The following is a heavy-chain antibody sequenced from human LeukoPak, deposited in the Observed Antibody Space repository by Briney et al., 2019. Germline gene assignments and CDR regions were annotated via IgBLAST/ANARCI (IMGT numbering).Heavy chain of an antibody. CDR1: GFSFSTYN. D-gene: IGHD3-22*01. Sequence: GGSLRLSCTASGFSFSTYNMNRVRQAPGKGLEWVPYISSGGGTIYYGGSVRGRFTISRDNAKNSLYLQMNGLRDEDTAVYYCTSTQLLLPYHWGQGTLVTVSS. V-gene: IGHV3-48*02. CDR3: TSTQLLLPYH. J-gene: IGHJ5*02. CDR2: ISSGGGTI.